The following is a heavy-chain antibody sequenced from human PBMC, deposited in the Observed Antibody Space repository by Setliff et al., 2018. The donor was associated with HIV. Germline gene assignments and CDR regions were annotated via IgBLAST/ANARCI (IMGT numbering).Heavy chain of an antibody. Sequence: GASVKVSCKASGYTFTTYGIGWVRQAPGQGLEWMGWISAQNGKTKYGQKFQGRITVTADSSTTTAYMELRSLRSDDTAVYYCARDWNYFVSGNNAFDIWGQGTMVTVSS. D-gene: IGHD3-10*01. CDR3: ARDWNYFVSGNNAFDI. CDR1: GYTFTTYG. J-gene: IGHJ3*02. CDR2: ISAQNGKT. V-gene: IGHV1-18*01.